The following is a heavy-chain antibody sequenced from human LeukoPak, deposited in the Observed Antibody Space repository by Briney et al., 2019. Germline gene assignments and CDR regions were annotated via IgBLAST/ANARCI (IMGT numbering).Heavy chain of an antibody. J-gene: IGHJ4*02. CDR3: AREIDSYGYHYFDY. Sequence: SETLSLTCAVYGGSFSGYYWSWIRQPPGKGLERIGEINHSGSTNYNPSLKSRVTISVDTSKNQFSLKLSSVTAADTAVYYCAREIDSYGYHYFDYLGQGTLVTVSS. V-gene: IGHV4-34*01. CDR1: GGSFSGYY. D-gene: IGHD5-18*01. CDR2: INHSGST.